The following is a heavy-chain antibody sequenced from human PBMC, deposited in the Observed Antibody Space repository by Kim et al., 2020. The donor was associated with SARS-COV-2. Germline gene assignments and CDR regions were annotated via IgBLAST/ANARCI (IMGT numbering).Heavy chain of an antibody. CDR3: ARDPAGYSSSGWPPTDY. V-gene: IGHV1-3*01. J-gene: IGHJ4*02. CDR1: GYTFTSYA. D-gene: IGHD6-13*01. Sequence: ASVKVSCKAXGYTFTSYAMHWVRQAPGQRLEWMGWINAGNGNTKYSQKSQGRVTITRDTSASTAYMELSSLRSEDTAVYYCARDPAGYSSSGWPPTDYWGQGTLVTVSS. CDR2: INAGNGNT.